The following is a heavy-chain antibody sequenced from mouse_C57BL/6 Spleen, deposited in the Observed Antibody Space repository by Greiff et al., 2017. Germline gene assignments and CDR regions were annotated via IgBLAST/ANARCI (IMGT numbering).Heavy chain of an antibody. CDR3: THQIYQYCAMDY. D-gene: IGHD2-1*01. CDR2: IDPENGDT. Sequence: VQLQQSGAELVRPGASVKLSCTASGFNIKDDYMHWVKQRPEQGLEWIGWIDPENGDTEYASKFQGKATITADTSSNTAYLQLSSLTSEDTAVYYFTHQIYQYCAMDYWGQGTSVTVSS. V-gene: IGHV14-4*01. CDR1: GFNIKDDY. J-gene: IGHJ4*01.